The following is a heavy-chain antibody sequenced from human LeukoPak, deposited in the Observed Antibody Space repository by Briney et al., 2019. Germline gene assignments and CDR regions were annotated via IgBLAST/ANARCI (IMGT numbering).Heavy chain of an antibody. CDR2: IYSSGST. V-gene: IGHV4-4*07. J-gene: IGHJ6*04. CDR3: AREGKWFGTYYYCMDV. Sequence: SVTLSLTCTVSSGSINDYYWSWVRQPAGKGLEWLGRIYSSGSTTYNPSLKSRITMSVDTSKNQFSLKMTSVTAADTAVYYCAREGKWFGTYYYCMDVWGKGTTVTVSS. D-gene: IGHD3-10*01. CDR1: SGSINDYY.